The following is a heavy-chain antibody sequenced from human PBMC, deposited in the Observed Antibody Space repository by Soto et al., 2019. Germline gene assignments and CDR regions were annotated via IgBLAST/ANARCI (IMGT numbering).Heavy chain of an antibody. CDR2: IWYDGSNK. CDR3: ARDLEGPFDY. Sequence: QVQLVESGGGVVQPGRSLRLSCAASGFTFSYYGMHWVRQAPGKGLVWVAVIWYDGSNKYYADSVKGRFTISRDNSKNTLYLQMNSLRAEDTAVYYCARDLEGPFDYWGQGTLVTVSS. V-gene: IGHV3-33*01. CDR1: GFTFSYYG. J-gene: IGHJ4*02. D-gene: IGHD1-1*01.